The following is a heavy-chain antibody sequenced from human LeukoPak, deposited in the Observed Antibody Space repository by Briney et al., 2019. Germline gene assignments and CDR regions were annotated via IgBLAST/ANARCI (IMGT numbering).Heavy chain of an antibody. J-gene: IGHJ4*02. D-gene: IGHD3-10*01. CDR2: ISGSGGST. CDR1: GFTFSSYA. V-gene: IGHV3-23*01. Sequence: GGSLRLSCAASGFTFSSYAMSWVRQAPGKGLEWVSAISGSGGSTYYADSVKGRFTISRDNSKNTLYLQMNSLRAEDTAVYYCAKRDGITMVRGVGIDYWGQGTLVTVSS. CDR3: AKRDGITMVRGVGIDY.